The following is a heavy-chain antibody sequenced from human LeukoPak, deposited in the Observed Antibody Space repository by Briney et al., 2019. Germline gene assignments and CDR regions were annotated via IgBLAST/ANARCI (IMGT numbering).Heavy chain of an antibody. CDR2: INSDGSST. J-gene: IGHJ4*02. Sequence: GGSLRLSCAASGFTVSSNYMNWVRQAPGKGLVWVSRINSDGSSTSYADSVKGRFTISRDNAKNTLYLQMNSLRAEDTAVYYCGRGPPYSSGWYGYWGQGTLVTVSS. CDR1: GFTVSSNY. CDR3: GRGPPYSSGWYGY. V-gene: IGHV3-74*01. D-gene: IGHD6-19*01.